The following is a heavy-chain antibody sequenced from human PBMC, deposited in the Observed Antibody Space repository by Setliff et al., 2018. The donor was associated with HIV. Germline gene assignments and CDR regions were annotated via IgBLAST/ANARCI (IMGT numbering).Heavy chain of an antibody. Sequence: GASVKVSCKMSGYTFTNQYIHWIQQAPGKGLEWMGLVDPENPTTIYAARFQGRVTITADTSTDTAYRELSRLRSEDTAIYYCASERSRGNYYYSLDVWGKGTTVTVSS. J-gene: IGHJ6*03. CDR1: GYTFTNQY. CDR2: VDPENPTT. V-gene: IGHV1-69-2*01. CDR3: ASERSRGNYYYSLDV.